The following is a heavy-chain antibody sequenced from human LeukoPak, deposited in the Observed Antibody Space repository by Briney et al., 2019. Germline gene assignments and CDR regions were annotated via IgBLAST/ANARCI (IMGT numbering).Heavy chain of an antibody. CDR1: GFTFSSYA. J-gene: IGHJ6*02. Sequence: GGSLRLSCAASGFTFSSYAMSWVRQAPGKGLEWVSAISGSGSSTYYADSVKGRFTISRDNSKNTLYLQMNSLRAEDTAVYYCAKGLDYDILTGYYYYYYGMDVWGQGTTVTVSS. CDR2: ISGSGSST. D-gene: IGHD3-9*01. CDR3: AKGLDYDILTGYYYYYYGMDV. V-gene: IGHV3-23*01.